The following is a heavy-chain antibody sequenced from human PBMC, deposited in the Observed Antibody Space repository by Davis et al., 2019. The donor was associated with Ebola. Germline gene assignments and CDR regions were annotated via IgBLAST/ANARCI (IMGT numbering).Heavy chain of an antibody. Sequence: SVKVSCKASGGTFSSYTISWVRQAPGQGLEWMGRIIPILGIANYAQKFQGRVTITADKSTSTAHVELSSLRSEDTAVYYCARDSSGYYRGHFDYWGQGTLVTVSS. CDR2: IIPILGIA. V-gene: IGHV1-69*04. D-gene: IGHD3-22*01. J-gene: IGHJ4*02. CDR1: GGTFSSYT. CDR3: ARDSSGYYRGHFDY.